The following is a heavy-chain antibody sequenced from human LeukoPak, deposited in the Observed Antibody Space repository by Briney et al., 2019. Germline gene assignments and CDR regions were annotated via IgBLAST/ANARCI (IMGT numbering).Heavy chain of an antibody. V-gene: IGHV3-21*01. D-gene: IGHD2-15*01. J-gene: IGHJ6*02. CDR3: ARVGGGSDYYYYGMDV. CDR2: ISSSSGYI. Sequence: PGGSLRLSCAASGFTFSSYSMNWVRQAPGKGLEWVSSISSSSGYIYYADSVKGRFTIPRDNAKNSLYLQMNSLRAEDTAVYYCARVGGGSDYYYYGMDVWGQGTTVTVSS. CDR1: GFTFSSYS.